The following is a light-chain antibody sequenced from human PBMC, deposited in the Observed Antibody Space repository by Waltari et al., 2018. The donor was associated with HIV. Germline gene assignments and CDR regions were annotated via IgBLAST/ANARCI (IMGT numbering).Light chain of an antibody. CDR2: WAS. J-gene: IGKJ1*01. CDR1: QSVVYSSNTKNY. Sequence: DIVMTQSPDSLAVSLRETPTINCKSTQSVVYSSNTKNYLAWYQQKPGQPPELLICWASTRESGVPDRFSGSGSGTDFTLTISSLQAEDVAVYYCQQYYTNPRTFGQGTKVEIK. CDR3: QQYYTNPRT. V-gene: IGKV4-1*01.